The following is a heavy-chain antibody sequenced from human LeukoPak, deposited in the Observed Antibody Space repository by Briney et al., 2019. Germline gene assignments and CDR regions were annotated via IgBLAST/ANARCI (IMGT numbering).Heavy chain of an antibody. CDR3: ARRATTERGHSYGLDY. CDR2: FGSDLSFR. D-gene: IGHD5-18*01. J-gene: IGHJ4*02. CDR1: GFTFSHYS. Sequence: PGGSLRLSCAGSGFTFSHYSMNWVRQAPGKGLEWVASFGSDLSFRSVADSLKGRFTISRDNAENSIYLHMNSLRAEDTAVYYCARRATTERGHSYGLDYWGQGTLVTVSS. V-gene: IGHV3-21*01.